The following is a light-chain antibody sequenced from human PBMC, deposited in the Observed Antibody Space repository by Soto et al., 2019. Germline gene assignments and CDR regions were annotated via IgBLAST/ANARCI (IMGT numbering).Light chain of an antibody. CDR2: EVS. Sequence: QSALTQPPSASGSPGQSVTLSCTGTSSDVGGYNYVSWYQHHPGKAPKLMISEVSKRPSEVPDRFSGSKSGNTASLTVSGLQAEDEADYYCSSFAGNNNLVFGGGTKVTVL. CDR1: SSDVGGYNY. V-gene: IGLV2-8*01. J-gene: IGLJ2*01. CDR3: SSFAGNNNLV.